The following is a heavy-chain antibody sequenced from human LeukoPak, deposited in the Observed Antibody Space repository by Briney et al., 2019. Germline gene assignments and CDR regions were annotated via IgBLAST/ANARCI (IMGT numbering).Heavy chain of an antibody. CDR2: IIPIFGTA. CDR3: ARDDLETEYYFDY. Sequence: SVKVSCKASGGTFSSYAISWVRQAPGQGLEWMGGIIPIFGTANYAQKFQGRVTITADESTSTAYMELSSLRSEDTAVYYCARDDLETEYYFDYWGQGTLVTVSS. CDR1: GGTFSSYA. D-gene: IGHD3-3*01. V-gene: IGHV1-69*13. J-gene: IGHJ4*02.